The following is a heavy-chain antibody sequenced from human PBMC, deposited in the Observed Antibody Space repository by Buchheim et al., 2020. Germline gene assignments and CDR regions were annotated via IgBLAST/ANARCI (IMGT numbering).Heavy chain of an antibody. D-gene: IGHD1-1*01. V-gene: IGHV4-39*07. CDR1: SDSISSSDHY. J-gene: IGHJ5*02. CDR2: IYYSGRT. CDR3: ARGKLRQNWFDP. Sequence: QLQLQESGPGLVKPSETLSLTCTVSSDSISSSDHYWGWIRQPPGKGLEWVGTIYYSGRTYYNPSLKSRVTISVDTSKNQFSLKLTSVTAADTAMYYCARGKLRQNWFDPWGQGTL.